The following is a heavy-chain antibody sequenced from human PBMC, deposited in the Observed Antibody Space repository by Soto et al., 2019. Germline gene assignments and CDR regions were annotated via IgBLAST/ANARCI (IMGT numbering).Heavy chain of an antibody. D-gene: IGHD2-15*01. CDR2: IYDSGST. CDR3: ARAGYCSGRTCPLYQYHYYYMAV. V-gene: IGHV4-59*01. CDR1: EGSSSRYY. Sequence: SDACGVAEGSSSRYYGMWIRKKPGKGQEYIRSIYDSGSTNYQPSLKSRVAISLDASQNQVSLRLTSVTAADTAVYYCARAGYCSGRTCPLYQYHYYYMAVWGKGTTVTVSS. J-gene: IGHJ6*03.